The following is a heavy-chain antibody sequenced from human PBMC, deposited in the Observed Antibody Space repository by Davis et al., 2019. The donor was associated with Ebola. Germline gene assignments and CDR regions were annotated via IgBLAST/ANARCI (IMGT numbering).Heavy chain of an antibody. CDR1: GGSISSSSYY. CDR2: IYYSGST. J-gene: IGHJ6*04. Sequence: SETLSLTCTVSGGSISSSSYYWGWIRQPPGKGLEWIGSIYYSGSTYYNPSLKSRVTISVDTSKNQFSLKLSSVTAADTAVYYCARRGTSGYFHYYGMDVWGKGTTVTVSS. V-gene: IGHV4-39*07. CDR3: ARRGTSGYFHYYGMDV. D-gene: IGHD5-12*01.